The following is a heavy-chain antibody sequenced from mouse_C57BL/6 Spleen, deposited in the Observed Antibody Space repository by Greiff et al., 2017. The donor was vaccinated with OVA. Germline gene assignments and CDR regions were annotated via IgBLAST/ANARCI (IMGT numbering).Heavy chain of an antibody. CDR1: GYSFTGYF. V-gene: IGHV1-20*01. J-gene: IGHJ1*03. Sequence: VQLQQSGPELVKPGASVKISCKASGYSFTGYFMNWVMQSHGKSLEWIGRINPYNGDTFYNQKFKGKATLTVDKSSSTAHMELRSLTSEDSAVYYCARDPLLNYYGSSYGYFDVWGTGTTVTVSS. CDR2: INPYNGDT. CDR3: ARDPLLNYYGSSYGYFDV. D-gene: IGHD1-1*01.